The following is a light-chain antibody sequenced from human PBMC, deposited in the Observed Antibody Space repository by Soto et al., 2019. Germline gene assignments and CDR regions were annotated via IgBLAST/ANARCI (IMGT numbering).Light chain of an antibody. J-gene: IGKJ5*01. Sequence: DIQMTQSPSTLSASVGDRVTITCRASQSLNSLLAWYQQKPGRAPKLLIYDASTLESGVPSRFSGSRSGTEFTLTISSLQPDDFATYYCQQYNSYSWTFGQGTRLEN. V-gene: IGKV1-5*01. CDR1: QSLNSL. CDR3: QQYNSYSWT. CDR2: DAS.